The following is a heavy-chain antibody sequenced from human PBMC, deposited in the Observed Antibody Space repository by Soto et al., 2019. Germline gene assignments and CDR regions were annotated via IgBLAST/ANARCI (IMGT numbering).Heavy chain of an antibody. CDR3: ARFRTGTWGFHWFDP. Sequence: GESLKISCAASGFTFSSYWMSWVRQAPGKGLEWVANIKQDGSEKYYVDSVKGRFTISRDNAKNSLYLQMNSLRAEDTAVYYCARFRTGTWGFHWFDPWGQGTLVTVSS. J-gene: IGHJ5*02. V-gene: IGHV3-7*01. CDR1: GFTFSSYW. CDR2: IKQDGSEK. D-gene: IGHD1-1*01.